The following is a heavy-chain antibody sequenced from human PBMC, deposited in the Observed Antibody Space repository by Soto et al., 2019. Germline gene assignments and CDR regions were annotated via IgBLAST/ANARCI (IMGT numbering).Heavy chain of an antibody. Sequence: SETLSLTCAVYGGSFSGYYWSWIRQPPGKGLEWIGEINHSGSTNYNPSLKSRVTISVDTSKNQFSLKLSSVTAADTAVYYCARTMYSSGWYPPYYWGQGTLVTVSS. CDR1: GGSFSGYY. CDR2: INHSGST. J-gene: IGHJ4*02. CDR3: ARTMYSSGWYPPYY. V-gene: IGHV4-34*01. D-gene: IGHD6-19*01.